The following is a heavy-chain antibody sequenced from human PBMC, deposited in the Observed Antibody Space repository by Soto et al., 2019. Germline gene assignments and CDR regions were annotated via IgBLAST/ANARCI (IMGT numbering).Heavy chain of an antibody. V-gene: IGHV3-21*01. J-gene: IGHJ5*02. CDR2: ISSSSSYI. CDR3: ARDPYLRGVPGRFDP. CDR1: GFTFSSYS. Sequence: VQLVESGGGVVQPGRSLRLSCAASGFTFSSYSMNWVRQAPGKGLEWVSSISSSSSYIYYADSVKGRFTISRDNAKKSLYLQMNSLRVEHTAVYYCARDPYLRGVPGRFDPWGQGTLVTVSS. D-gene: IGHD3-10*02.